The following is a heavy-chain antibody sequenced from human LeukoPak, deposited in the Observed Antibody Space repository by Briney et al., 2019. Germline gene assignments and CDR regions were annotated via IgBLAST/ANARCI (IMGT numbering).Heavy chain of an antibody. V-gene: IGHV4-4*07. J-gene: IGHJ3*02. CDR1: GGSISTYY. D-gene: IGHD3-16*01. Sequence: SETLSLTCTVSGGSISTYYWSWIRQPAGKGLEWIGRIDTSGNSHYNPSLKSRVTMSVDTSKNQFSLRLSSVTAADTAVYYCARDGPYDYVWGRTGAFDIWGQGTMVTVSS. CDR2: IDTSGNS. CDR3: ARDGPYDYVWGRTGAFDI.